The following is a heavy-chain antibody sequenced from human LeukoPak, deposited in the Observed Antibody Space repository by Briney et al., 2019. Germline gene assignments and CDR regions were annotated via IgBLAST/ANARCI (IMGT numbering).Heavy chain of an antibody. V-gene: IGHV3-21*01. CDR3: ARDLASAAGLNYGMVV. D-gene: IGHD6-13*01. CDR2: ISSSSSYI. CDR1: GFTFSSYS. Sequence: PGGSLRLSCAASGFTFSSYSMNWVRQAPGKGLEWVSSISSSSSYIYYADSVKGRFTISRDNAKNSLYLQMNSLRAEDTAVYYCARDLASAAGLNYGMVVWGQGTTVTVSS. J-gene: IGHJ6*02.